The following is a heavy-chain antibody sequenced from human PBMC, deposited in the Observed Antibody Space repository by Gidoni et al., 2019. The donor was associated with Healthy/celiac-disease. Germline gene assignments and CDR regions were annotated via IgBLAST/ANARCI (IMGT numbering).Heavy chain of an antibody. D-gene: IGHD3-22*01. CDR1: GGTFSRYA. V-gene: IGHV1-69*01. J-gene: IGHJ5*02. CDR2: IIPIFGTA. CDR3: ARSTMIEKGWFDP. Sequence: QEQLVQSGAEVKKPGSSVNVSCKASGGTFSRYAISRVRQATGQGLEWVGGIIPIFGTANYAQKFQGRATITADESTSTAYMELSSLRSEDTAVYYCARSTMIEKGWFDPWGQGTLVTVSS.